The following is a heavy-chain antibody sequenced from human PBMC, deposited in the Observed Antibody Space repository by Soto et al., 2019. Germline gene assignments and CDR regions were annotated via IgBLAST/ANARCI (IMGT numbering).Heavy chain of an antibody. J-gene: IGHJ5*02. V-gene: IGHV4-39*01. Sequence: PSETLSLTCTVSGGSISSSSYYWGWIRQPPGKGLEWIGSIYYSGSTYYNPSLKSRVTISVDTSKNQFSLKLSSVTAADTAVYYCARQSDSEVSGPTGAWFAPWGQGTLVTVSS. CDR1: GGSISSSSYY. D-gene: IGHD1-26*01. CDR3: ARQSDSEVSGPTGAWFAP. CDR2: IYYSGST.